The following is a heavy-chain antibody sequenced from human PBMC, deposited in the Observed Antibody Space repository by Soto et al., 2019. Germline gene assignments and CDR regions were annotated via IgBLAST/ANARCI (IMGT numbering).Heavy chain of an antibody. D-gene: IGHD2-15*01. Sequence: PGGSLRLSCAASGFTFSSYAMHWVRQAPGKGLEWVAVISYDGSNKYYADSVKGRFTISRDNSKNTLYLQMNSLRAEDTAVYYCARDIVVVVAATPEPWFDPWGQGTLVTVSS. CDR3: ARDIVVVVAATPEPWFDP. CDR1: GFTFSSYA. CDR2: ISYDGSNK. J-gene: IGHJ5*02. V-gene: IGHV3-30-3*01.